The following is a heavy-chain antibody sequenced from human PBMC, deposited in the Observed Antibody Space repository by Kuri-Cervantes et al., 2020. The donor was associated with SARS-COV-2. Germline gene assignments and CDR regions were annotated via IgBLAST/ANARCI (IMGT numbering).Heavy chain of an antibody. CDR1: GGSISFYY. CDR3: AKASTLVDIVATRG. V-gene: IGHV4-59*01. CDR2: IYYSGST. D-gene: IGHD5-12*01. Sequence: SETLSLTCTVAGGSISFYYWHWIRQPPGKGLEWIGYIYYSGSTNYNPSLESRVTISVDTSKNQFSLKLSSVTAADTAVYYCAKASTLVDIVATRGWGQGTLVTVSS. J-gene: IGHJ4*02.